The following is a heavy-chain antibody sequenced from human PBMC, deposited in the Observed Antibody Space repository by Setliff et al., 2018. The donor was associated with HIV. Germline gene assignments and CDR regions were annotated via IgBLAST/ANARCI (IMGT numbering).Heavy chain of an antibody. CDR3: AHILQDPPSHFYYYFYMDV. Sequence: SGPTLVNPTQTLTLTCTVSGFSLSSSGVVVGWIRQPPGKALEWLALIYWDDDKRYSPSLKSRLTITKDTSKNQVVLTMTNMDPMDTATYYCAHILQDPPSHFYYYFYMDVWGKGTTVTVSS. CDR2: IYWDDDK. CDR1: GFSLSSSGVV. J-gene: IGHJ6*03. D-gene: IGHD3-3*02. V-gene: IGHV2-5*02.